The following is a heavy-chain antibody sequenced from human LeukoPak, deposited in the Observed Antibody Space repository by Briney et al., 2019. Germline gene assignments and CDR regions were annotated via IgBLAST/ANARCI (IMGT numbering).Heavy chain of an antibody. Sequence: GSLRLSCEASGFTFSSYAMSWVRQSPGKGLEWVSTISGNGGRKYYADSVKGRFTISRDNSEDTLFLQMNSLRAEDTAVYYCAKTRYCSTTNCQNYFDYWGQGTLVPVSS. D-gene: IGHD2-2*01. J-gene: IGHJ4*02. CDR2: ISGNGGRK. CDR1: GFTFSSYA. V-gene: IGHV3-23*01. CDR3: AKTRYCSTTNCQNYFDY.